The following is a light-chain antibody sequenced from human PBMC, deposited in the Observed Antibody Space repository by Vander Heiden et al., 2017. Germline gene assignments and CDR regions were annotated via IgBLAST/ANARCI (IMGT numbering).Light chain of an antibody. CDR1: QSISSY. V-gene: IGKV1-39*01. J-gene: IGKJ1*01. Sequence: DIQMTQSPSSLSASVGDRVTITCRASQSISSYLNWYQQKPGKAPKLLIYAASSLQSWVPSRFSCSGSGTDFTPTISSLQPEDFATYYCQQSYSTPRTFGQGTKVEIK. CDR3: QQSYSTPRT. CDR2: AAS.